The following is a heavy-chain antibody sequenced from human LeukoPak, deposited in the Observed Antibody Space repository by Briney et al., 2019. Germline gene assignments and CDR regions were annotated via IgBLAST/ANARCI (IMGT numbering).Heavy chain of an antibody. Sequence: GGSLRLSCAASGFIFRTYGMNWVRQAPGKGLEYVSGITAGGGNTYYGDSLKGRFTISRDDSKDTLFLQMNSLRVEDAAVYYCAKGMYGVGGALDYWGRGSLVTVSS. CDR1: GFIFRTYG. V-gene: IGHV3-23*01. D-gene: IGHD2-21*01. CDR2: ITAGGGNT. CDR3: AKGMYGVGGALDY. J-gene: IGHJ4*02.